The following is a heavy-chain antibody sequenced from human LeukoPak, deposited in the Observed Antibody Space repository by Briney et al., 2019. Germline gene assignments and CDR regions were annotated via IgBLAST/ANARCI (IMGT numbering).Heavy chain of an antibody. V-gene: IGHV4-34*01. D-gene: IGHD3-10*01. Sequence: SSETLSLTCAVYGGSFSGYYWSWIRQPPGKGLEWIGEINHSGSTNYNPSLKSRVTISVDTSKNQFSLKLSSVTAADTAVYYCASGLTYYGSGSSWFDPWGQGTLVTVSS. CDR1: GGSFSGYY. CDR2: INHSGST. J-gene: IGHJ5*02. CDR3: ASGLTYYGSGSSWFDP.